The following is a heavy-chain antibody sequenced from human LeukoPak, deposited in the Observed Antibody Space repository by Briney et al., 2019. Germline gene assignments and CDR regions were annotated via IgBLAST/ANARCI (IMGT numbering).Heavy chain of an antibody. CDR1: GFTFSSYS. CDR2: ITSSSSYI. V-gene: IGHV3-21*01. D-gene: IGHD3-22*01. CDR3: ARVGYDSSGYYPVDY. Sequence: KPGGSLRLSCAASGFTFSSYSMNWVRQAPGKGLEWVSSITSSSSYIYYADSVKGRFTISRDNAKNSLYLQMNSLRAEDTAVYYCARVGYDSSGYYPVDYWGQGTLVTVSS. J-gene: IGHJ4*02.